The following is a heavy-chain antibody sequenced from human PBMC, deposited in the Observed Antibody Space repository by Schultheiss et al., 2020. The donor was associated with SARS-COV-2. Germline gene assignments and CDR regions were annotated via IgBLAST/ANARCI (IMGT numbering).Heavy chain of an antibody. J-gene: IGHJ2*01. CDR2: IQNSGTT. CDR3: ARVGGRGYSYGFTYYFDL. Sequence: SETLSLTCTVSGGSISSYYWSWLRQLPGKGLEWIGHIQNSGTTTYNPALNSRVTISVDASINQLSLRLRSVTAADTAVYFCARVGGRGYSYGFTYYFDLWGRGTRVTVSS. V-gene: IGHV4-59*01. CDR1: GGSISSYY. D-gene: IGHD5-18*01.